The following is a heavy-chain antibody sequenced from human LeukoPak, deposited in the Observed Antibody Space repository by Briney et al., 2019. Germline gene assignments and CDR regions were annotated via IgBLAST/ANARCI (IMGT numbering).Heavy chain of an antibody. V-gene: IGHV2-5*02. J-gene: IGHJ3*02. CDR3: AHCTSIVRGTDAFDI. CDR2: IYWDDDK. D-gene: IGHD3-10*01. Sequence: SGPTLVNPTQTLTLTCTFSGLSLSTSGVGVGWIRQPPGKALEWLALIYWDDDKRYSPSLKSRLTITKDTSKNQVVLTMTNMDPVDTATYYCAHCTSIVRGTDAFDIWGQGTMVTVSS. CDR1: GLSLSTSGVG.